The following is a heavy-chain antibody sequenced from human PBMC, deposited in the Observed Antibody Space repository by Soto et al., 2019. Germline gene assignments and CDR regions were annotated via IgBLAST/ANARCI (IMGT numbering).Heavy chain of an antibody. V-gene: IGHV3-30*04. CDR1: GFTFSSYA. D-gene: IGHD3-22*01. CDR2: ISYDGSNK. CDR3: ATKHDSSGYYYYYYYGMDV. Sequence: GGSLRLSCADSGFTFSSYAMHWVRQAPGKGLEWVAVISYDGSNKYYADSVKGRFTISRDNSKNTLYLQMNSLRAEDTAVYYCATKHDSSGYYYYYYYGMDVWGQGTTVTVSS. J-gene: IGHJ6*02.